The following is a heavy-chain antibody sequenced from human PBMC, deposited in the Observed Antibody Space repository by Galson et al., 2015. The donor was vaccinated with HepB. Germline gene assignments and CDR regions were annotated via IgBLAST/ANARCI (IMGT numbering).Heavy chain of an antibody. CDR3: ARERRPNHGYYWAMDA. CDR1: GFTFSAYA. V-gene: IGHV3-30*04. CDR2: ISNDGRNK. Sequence: SLRLSCAASGFTFSAYAIHWVRQAPGKGLEWVAFISNDGRNKYYADSVKGRFTISRANSKNTLYLQMNSLRAEDTAIYYCARERRPNHGYYWAMDAWGQGTTVTVSS. J-gene: IGHJ6*02.